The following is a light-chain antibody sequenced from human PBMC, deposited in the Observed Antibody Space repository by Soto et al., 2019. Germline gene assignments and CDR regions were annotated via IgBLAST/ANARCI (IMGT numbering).Light chain of an antibody. CDR3: QQSYSSPYT. CDR1: QTISSY. Sequence: DIQMTQSPSSLSASVGDRVTITCRASQTISSYLNWYQQKPGKAPKLLMYKTSSLQSEVPSRFSGSESGTDFTLTISNLQPEDFATYYCQQSYSSPYTFGQGTKLEIK. J-gene: IGKJ2*01. V-gene: IGKV1-39*01. CDR2: KTS.